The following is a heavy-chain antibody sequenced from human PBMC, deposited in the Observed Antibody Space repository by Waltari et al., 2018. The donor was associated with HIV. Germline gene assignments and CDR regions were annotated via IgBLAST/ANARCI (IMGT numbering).Heavy chain of an antibody. D-gene: IGHD6-13*01. CDR2: VFHSGST. J-gene: IGHJ4*02. CDR1: HFSISRGHY. Sequence: QVQLQESGPGLVKPSDTLSLTCSVSHFSISRGHYWRCIRQSPGKGLEWIGRVFHSGSTFYKPSFRSRVSISVDTSKNQFSLKLTSVTAADTAVYYCARQPAPDSTWFQIYFDYWGQGTVVTVSS. V-gene: IGHV4-38-2*01. CDR3: ARQPAPDSTWFQIYFDY.